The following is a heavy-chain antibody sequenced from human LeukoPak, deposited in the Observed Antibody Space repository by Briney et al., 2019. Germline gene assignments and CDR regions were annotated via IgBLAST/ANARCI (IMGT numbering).Heavy chain of an antibody. CDR2: VHLNGAT. D-gene: IGHD1-26*01. J-gene: IGHJ4*02. CDR1: GGSILSTNW. CDR3: TRESGAFSPFGF. Sequence: SETLSLTCAVSGGSILSTNWWSLVRQPPGKGLEWIGEVHLNGATNYNPSVEGRVTMSIDKSKNHLSLEVISVTAADTAMYYRTRESGAFSPFGFWGQGTLVTVSS. V-gene: IGHV4-4*02.